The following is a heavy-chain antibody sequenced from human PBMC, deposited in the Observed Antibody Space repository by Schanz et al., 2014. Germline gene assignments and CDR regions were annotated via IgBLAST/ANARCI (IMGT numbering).Heavy chain of an antibody. CDR3: VRDRVSFVRGPLGVD. CDR1: GYSFTDYA. V-gene: IGHV1-18*01. D-gene: IGHD3-10*01. J-gene: IGHJ4*02. CDR2: ISGYNGDT. Sequence: QVQLVQSGVEVKRPGASVRVSCKASGYSFTDYAIHWVRQAPGQGLEWMGWISGYNGDTNYAPKFQDRVTMTTDTSTGITSLELRNLKSDDTAVYYCVRDRVSFVRGPLGVDWGQGTQVIVSS.